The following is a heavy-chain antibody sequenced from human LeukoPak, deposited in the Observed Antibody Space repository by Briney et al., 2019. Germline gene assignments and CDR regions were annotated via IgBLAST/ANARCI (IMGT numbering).Heavy chain of an antibody. D-gene: IGHD3-22*01. CDR3: ARDRAYYYDSSGYYYFDH. J-gene: IGHJ4*02. CDR2: ISFSGSPT. Sequence: GGSLRLSCAASGFTFSDYYMSRIRQAPGKGLEWVSYISFSGSPTQYADSVKGRFTISRDNAKNSLYLQMNSLRDEDTAAYYCARDRAYYYDSSGYYYFDHWGQGTLVTVSS. V-gene: IGHV3-11*01. CDR1: GFTFSDYY.